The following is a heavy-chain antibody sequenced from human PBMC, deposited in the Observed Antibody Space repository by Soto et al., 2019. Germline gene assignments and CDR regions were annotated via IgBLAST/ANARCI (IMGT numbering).Heavy chain of an antibody. CDR2: IYHSGST. J-gene: IGHJ6*02. V-gene: IGHV4-59*01. CDR1: GGSIGGDS. D-gene: IGHD2-8*01. CDR3: ARAGIVQVSYAMDV. Sequence: SETLSLTCTVSGGSIGGDSWSWIRQSPGKGLDFIGYIYHSGSTNYNPSLKSRVTISMDTSKNQFSLRLSSVTAADTAVYYCARAGIVQVSYAMDVWGQGTTVTSP.